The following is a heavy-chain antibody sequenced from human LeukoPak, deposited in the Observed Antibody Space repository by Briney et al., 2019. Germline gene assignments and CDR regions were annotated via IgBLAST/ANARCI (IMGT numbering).Heavy chain of an antibody. V-gene: IGHV3-9*01. CDR2: ISWNSGSI. CDR3: AGNPGYNWFDP. D-gene: IGHD4-23*01. Sequence: GGSLRLSCAASGFTFDDYAMHWVRQAPGKGLEWVSGISWNSGSIGYADSVKGRFTISRDNAKNSLYLQMNSLRAEDTAVYYCAGNPGYNWFDPWGQGTLVTVSS. J-gene: IGHJ5*02. CDR1: GFTFDDYA.